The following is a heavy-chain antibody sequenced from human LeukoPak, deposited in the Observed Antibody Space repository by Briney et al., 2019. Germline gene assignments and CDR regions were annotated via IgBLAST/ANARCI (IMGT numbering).Heavy chain of an antibody. J-gene: IGHJ3*02. CDR2: IQSDGST. CDR1: GFTVSNNY. CDR3: TRGGAFDI. D-gene: IGHD3-16*01. Sequence: GGSLRLSCAASGFTVSNNYISWVRQAPGKGLEWVSVIQSDGSTYYADSVRGRFTISRGNSKNTLYLQMNSLRAEDTAMYYCTRGGAFDIWGQGTMVTVSS. V-gene: IGHV3-66*02.